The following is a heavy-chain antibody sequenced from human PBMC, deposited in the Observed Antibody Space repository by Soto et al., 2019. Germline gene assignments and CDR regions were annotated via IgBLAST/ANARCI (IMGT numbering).Heavy chain of an antibody. Sequence: KPSETLSLTCTVSGGSISSYYWSWIRQPAGKGLEWIGRIYTSGSTNYNPSLKSRVTMSVDTSKNQFSLKLSSVTAADTAVYYCAREAGNDISTGYFPLYYFDYWGQGTLVTVSS. V-gene: IGHV4-4*07. CDR3: AREAGNDISTGYFPLYYFDY. CDR2: IYTSGST. J-gene: IGHJ4*02. D-gene: IGHD3-9*01. CDR1: GGSISSYY.